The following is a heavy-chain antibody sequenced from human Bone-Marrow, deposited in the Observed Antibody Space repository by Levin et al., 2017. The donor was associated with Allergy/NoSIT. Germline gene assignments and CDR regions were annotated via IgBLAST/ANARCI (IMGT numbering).Heavy chain of an antibody. J-gene: IGHJ5*02. D-gene: IGHD2-15*01. CDR1: GYTLSAYY. CDR3: AGGYCSGGSCFEGWFDP. CDR2: INAKTGGT. V-gene: IGHV1-2*02. Sequence: ASVKVSCRPSGYTLSAYYIHWVRQAPGQGLEWMGWINAKTGGTNYAQKFQVRVTMTRDTSISTAYMELNRLTSDDTAIYYCAGGYCSGGSCFEGWFDPWGQGTLVTVSS.